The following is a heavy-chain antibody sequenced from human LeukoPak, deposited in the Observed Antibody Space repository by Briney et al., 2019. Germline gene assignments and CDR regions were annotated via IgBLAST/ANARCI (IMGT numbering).Heavy chain of an antibody. V-gene: IGHV1-18*01. J-gene: IGHJ6*02. CDR3: ARVSYYYYGMDV. CDR2: ISAYNGNT. Sequence: AAVNVSCKPSGYTFTSYGISWVRQAPGPRLEWMGWISAYNGNTNYAQKLQGRVTMTTDTSTSTAYMELRSLRSDDTAVYYCARVSYYYYGMDVWGQGTTVTVSS. CDR1: GYTFTSYG.